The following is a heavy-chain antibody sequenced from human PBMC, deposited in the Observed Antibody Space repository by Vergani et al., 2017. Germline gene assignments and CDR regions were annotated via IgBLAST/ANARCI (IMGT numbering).Heavy chain of an antibody. V-gene: IGHV3-33*01. CDR1: GFTFSSYG. J-gene: IGHJ4*02. Sequence: VQLVESGGGLVQPGGSLRLSCAASGFTFSSYGMHWVRQAPGKGLEWVAVIWYDGSNKYYADSVKGRFTISRDNSKNTLYLQMNSLRAEDTAVYYCARDTRSWAAVVPGDYWGQGTLVTVSS. CDR2: IWYDGSNK. CDR3: ARDTRSWAAVVPGDY. D-gene: IGHD6-19*01.